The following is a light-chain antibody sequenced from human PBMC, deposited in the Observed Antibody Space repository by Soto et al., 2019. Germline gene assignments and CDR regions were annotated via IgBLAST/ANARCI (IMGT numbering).Light chain of an antibody. V-gene: IGKV3-15*01. CDR3: LQYHNLWA. CDR2: RAS. Sequence: EIVMTQSQATLSVSPGESATLSCRASQNIYSNVAWYQQRPGQAPRLLIYRASTRATGIPARFSGSGSGTEFTLTISSLQSEDFTVYSCLQYHNLWAFGQGTKVDIK. J-gene: IGKJ1*01. CDR1: QNIYSN.